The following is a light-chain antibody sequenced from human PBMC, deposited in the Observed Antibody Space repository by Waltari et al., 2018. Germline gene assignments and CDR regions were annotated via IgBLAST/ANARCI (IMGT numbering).Light chain of an antibody. J-gene: IGKJ4*01. CDR2: DAS. CDR1: QDIRNY. V-gene: IGKV1-33*01. CDR3: QQYDNLPLT. Sequence: DIQMTQSPSSLSASVGDRVTITCQPRQDIRNYLNLYQQKPGKAPKLLIYDASNLETGVPSRFSGSGSGTDFTFTISSLQPEDIATYYCQQYDNLPLTFGGGTKVEIK.